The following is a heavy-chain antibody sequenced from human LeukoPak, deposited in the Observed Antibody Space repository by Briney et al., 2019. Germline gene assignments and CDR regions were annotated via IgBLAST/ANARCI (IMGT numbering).Heavy chain of an antibody. V-gene: IGHV3-33*01. CDR2: IWYDGSNK. CDR3: ARGLRGGTTVTNKGLDY. CDR1: GFTFSSYG. Sequence: RSGGSLRLSCAASGFTFSSYGMHWVRQAPGKGLEWVAVIWYDGSNKYYADSVKGRFTISRDNSKNTLYLQMNSLRAEDTAVYYCARGLRGGTTVTNKGLDYWGQGTLVTVSS. D-gene: IGHD4-17*01. J-gene: IGHJ4*02.